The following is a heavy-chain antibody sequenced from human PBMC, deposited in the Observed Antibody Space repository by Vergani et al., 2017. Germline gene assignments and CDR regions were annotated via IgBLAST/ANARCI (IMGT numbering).Heavy chain of an antibody. CDR2: SYYRSNWYN. J-gene: IGHJ1*01. CDR3: AREWEQQLCH. V-gene: IGHV6-1*01. CDR1: GDSVSINSAA. Sequence: QVHLQQSGPGLLKRSQTLLLTCALSGDSVSINSAAWTWIRQSPSRGLEWLGRSYYRSNWYNDYAVSVKSRITINPVTSKNQFSLQLNSVTPEDTAVYYCAREWEQQLCHWGPGTLVTVSS. D-gene: IGHD6-13*01.